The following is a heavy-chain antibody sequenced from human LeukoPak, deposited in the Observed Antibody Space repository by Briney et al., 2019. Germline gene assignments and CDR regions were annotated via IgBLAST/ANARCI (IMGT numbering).Heavy chain of an antibody. D-gene: IGHD6-13*01. CDR1: GFTFSSYA. V-gene: IGHV3-23*01. Sequence: TGGSLRLSCAASGFTFSSYAMSWVRQAPGKGLEWVSAISGSGGSTYYADSVKGRFTISRDNSKNTPYLQMNSLRAEDTAVYYCAKDLRTPQNIAAAGVDYWGQGTLVTVSS. CDR2: ISGSGGST. J-gene: IGHJ4*02. CDR3: AKDLRTPQNIAAAGVDY.